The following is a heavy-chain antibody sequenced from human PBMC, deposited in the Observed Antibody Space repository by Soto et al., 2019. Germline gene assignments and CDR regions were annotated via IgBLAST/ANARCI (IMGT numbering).Heavy chain of an antibody. CDR2: INQSGST. J-gene: IGHJ4*02. Sequence: ETLSLTCAVYGGSFSGYSWTWIRQPPGTGLEWIGEINQSGSTNYNPSLKSRVTISVDTSKNQFSLKLSSVTAADTAVYYCARGTYDFWSGYALVSPYYFDYWGQGTLVTVSS. D-gene: IGHD3-3*01. CDR1: GGSFSGYS. V-gene: IGHV4-34*01. CDR3: ARGTYDFWSGYALVSPYYFDY.